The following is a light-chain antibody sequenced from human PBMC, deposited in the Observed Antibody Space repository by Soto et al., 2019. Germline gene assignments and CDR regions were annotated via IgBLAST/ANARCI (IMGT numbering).Light chain of an antibody. J-gene: IGLJ2*01. CDR2: EVS. CDR3: ASYTSSSTSVI. V-gene: IGLV2-14*01. Sequence: QSALTQPASVSGSPGQSITISCTGTSSDVGGYNYVSWYQQHPGKAPKLMIYEVSNRPSGISSRFSGSKSGNTASLTISGLQAEDEADYYCASYTSSSTSVIFGRGTKLIVL. CDR1: SSDVGGYNY.